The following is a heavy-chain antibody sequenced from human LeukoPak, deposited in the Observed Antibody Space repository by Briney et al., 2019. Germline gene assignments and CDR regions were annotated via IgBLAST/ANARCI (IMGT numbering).Heavy chain of an antibody. V-gene: IGHV3-23*01. CDR2: ISGSGGST. Sequence: GGSLRLSCAASGFTFSSYAMSWVRQAPGKGLEWVSAISGSGGSTYYADFVKGRFTISRDNSKNTLYLQMNSLRAEDTAVYYCAKDPDYSGYDYYYYYYMDVWGKGTTVTVSS. J-gene: IGHJ6*03. D-gene: IGHD5-12*01. CDR1: GFTFSSYA. CDR3: AKDPDYSGYDYYYYYYMDV.